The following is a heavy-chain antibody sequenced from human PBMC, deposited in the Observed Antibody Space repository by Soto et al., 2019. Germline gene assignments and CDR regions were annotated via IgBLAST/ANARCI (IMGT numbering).Heavy chain of an antibody. J-gene: IGHJ4*02. D-gene: IGHD1-26*01. CDR1: GGSISSSSYY. V-gene: IGHV4-39*01. Sequence: SETLSLTCTVSGGSISSSSYYWGWIRQPPGKGLEWIGSIYYSGSTYYNPSLKSRVTISVDTSKNQFSLKLSSVTAADTAVYYCERHGRIVGATSFFGYWGQGTLVTVSS. CDR2: IYYSGST. CDR3: ERHGRIVGATSFFGY.